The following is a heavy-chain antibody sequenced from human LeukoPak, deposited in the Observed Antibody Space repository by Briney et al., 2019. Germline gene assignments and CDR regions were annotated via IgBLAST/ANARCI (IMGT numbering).Heavy chain of an antibody. V-gene: IGHV1-46*01. Sequence: ASVKVSCKASGYTFTSYYMHWVRQAPGQGLEWMGKINPSGGSTSYAQKLQGRVTMTRDTSTNTVYMELSSLRSDDTAVYYCARQNYGDHRWFDPWGQGTLVTVSS. CDR1: GYTFTSYY. J-gene: IGHJ5*02. D-gene: IGHD4-17*01. CDR2: INPSGGST. CDR3: ARQNYGDHRWFDP.